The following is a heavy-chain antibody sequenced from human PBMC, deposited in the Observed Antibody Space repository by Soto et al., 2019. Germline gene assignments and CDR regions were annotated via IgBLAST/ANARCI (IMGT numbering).Heavy chain of an antibody. CDR2: IYYSGST. D-gene: IGHD2-15*01. CDR3: ARLKGWYCSAPSCSSNWFDP. CDR1: GDSVNSDSFY. J-gene: IGHJ5*02. Sequence: SETLSLTCTVSGDSVNSDSFYWSWIRQPPGKGLEWIGHIYYSGSTNYNPSLKSRVTISVDTSKNEFYLKLSSVTAADTAVYYCARLKGWYCSAPSCSSNWFDPWGQGTLVTVSS. V-gene: IGHV4-61*01.